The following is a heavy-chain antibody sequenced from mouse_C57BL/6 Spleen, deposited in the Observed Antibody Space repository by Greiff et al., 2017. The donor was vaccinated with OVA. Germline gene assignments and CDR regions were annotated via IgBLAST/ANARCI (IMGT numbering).Heavy chain of an antibody. Sequence: VQLQQSVAELVRPGASVKLSCTASGFIIKNTYMHWVKQRPEQGLEWIGRIDPANGNTKYAPKFQGKATITAATSSNTAYLQLSSLTSEETAIYYCAREEEYDGYYCDYWGQGTTLTVSS. CDR1: GFIIKNTY. CDR2: IDPANGNT. D-gene: IGHD2-14*01. J-gene: IGHJ2*01. V-gene: IGHV14-3*01. CDR3: AREEEYDGYYCDY.